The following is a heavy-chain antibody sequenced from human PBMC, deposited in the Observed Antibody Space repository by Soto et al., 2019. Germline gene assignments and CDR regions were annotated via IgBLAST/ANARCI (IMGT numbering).Heavy chain of an antibody. D-gene: IGHD5-12*01. CDR2: INYSGNT. Sequence: SETLSLTCTVSGGSINSNLYYWGWIRQPPGKGLEWIGSINYSGNTFFYPSLKSRVTISVDTSKNQFSLKLSSVTAADTAVYYCARHVGYSTRRLYYFDYWGQGTLVTVPS. V-gene: IGHV4-39*01. J-gene: IGHJ4*02. CDR3: ARHVGYSTRRLYYFDY. CDR1: GGSINSNLYY.